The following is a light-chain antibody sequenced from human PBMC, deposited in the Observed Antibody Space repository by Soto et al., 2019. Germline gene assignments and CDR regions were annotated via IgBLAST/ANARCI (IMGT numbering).Light chain of an antibody. Sequence: DIQMTQSPSTLSASVGDRVTITCRASQSINIWLAWFQQKPGKAPKLLIHRASTLASGVPTRFSGSGSGTEFTLTISSLQPDDFTTYYCQQYDTNPLTFGGGTKVDIK. CDR3: QQYDTNPLT. CDR1: QSINIW. CDR2: RAS. V-gene: IGKV1-5*03. J-gene: IGKJ4*01.